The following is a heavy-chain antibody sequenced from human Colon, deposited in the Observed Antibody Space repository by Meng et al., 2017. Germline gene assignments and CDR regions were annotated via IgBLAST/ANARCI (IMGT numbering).Heavy chain of an antibody. CDR1: GGSISSSIYY. V-gene: IGHV4-61*02. CDR2: IYSSGST. D-gene: IGHD2-15*01. CDR3: ATDGWEYCGGGTCYSGWFDP. J-gene: IGHJ5*02. Sequence: SETLSLTCTVSGGSISSSIYYWSWIRQPAGKGLEWIGRIYSSGSTNYNPSLKSRVTISVDTSKNQLSLKLNSVTAADTAVYYCATDGWEYCGGGTCYSGWFDPWGQGTLVTVSS.